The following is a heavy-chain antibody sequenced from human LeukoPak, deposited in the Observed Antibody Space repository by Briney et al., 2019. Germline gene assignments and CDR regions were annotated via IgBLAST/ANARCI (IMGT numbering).Heavy chain of an antibody. Sequence: PGGSLRLSCAASGFTFSSYGMHWVRQAPGKGLEWVAVISYDGSNKYYADSVKGRFTISRDNSKNTLYLQMNSLRAEDTAVYYCAEVGRWLQLRDAFDIWGQGTMVTVSS. D-gene: IGHD5-24*01. V-gene: IGHV3-30*18. CDR2: ISYDGSNK. CDR3: AEVGRWLQLRDAFDI. CDR1: GFTFSSYG. J-gene: IGHJ3*02.